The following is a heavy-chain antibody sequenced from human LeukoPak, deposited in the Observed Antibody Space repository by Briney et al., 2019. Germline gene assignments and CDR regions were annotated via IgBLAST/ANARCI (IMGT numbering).Heavy chain of an antibody. J-gene: IGHJ4*02. CDR3: EREEFLHEIDSSGYFVY. Sequence: SETLSLTCTVSGGSIAGYYWNWIRQPAGQGLEWLGRVYSSGVGNYNPSLTSRVTMSVDTSKNQFSLKLTSLTAADTAVYYCEREEFLHEIDSSGYFVYWGQGTLVTVSS. V-gene: IGHV4-4*07. D-gene: IGHD3-22*01. CDR2: VYSSGVG. CDR1: GGSIAGYY.